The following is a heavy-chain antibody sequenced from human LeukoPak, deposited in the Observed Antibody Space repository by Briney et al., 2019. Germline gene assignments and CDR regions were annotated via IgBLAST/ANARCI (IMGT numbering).Heavy chain of an antibody. D-gene: IGHD1-26*01. V-gene: IGHV4-61*02. J-gene: IGHJ4*02. CDR1: GGSISSGNYY. Sequence: SQTLSLTCTASGGSISSGNYYWRWLRQPAGPGLEWIGRIYTSGSTNYSPSLKSRVTISVDTSKNQFSLKLSSVTAADTAVYYCARASYEDFDYWGQGTLVTVSS. CDR3: ARASYEDFDY. CDR2: IYTSGST.